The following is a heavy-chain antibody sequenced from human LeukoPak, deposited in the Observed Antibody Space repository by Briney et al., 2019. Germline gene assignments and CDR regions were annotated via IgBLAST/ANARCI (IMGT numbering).Heavy chain of an antibody. Sequence: ASVTVSCTPSGYTFTDYHMHWVRQAPGQGLEWMGWINPHSGGTYYAQKFQGRVTMTRDSSTSTAYMELSNLRSDDTAVYYCARDGPSMVRAVIPFDIWGQGTMVTVSS. D-gene: IGHD3-10*01. CDR3: ARDGPSMVRAVIPFDI. V-gene: IGHV1-2*02. J-gene: IGHJ3*02. CDR2: INPHSGGT. CDR1: GYTFTDYH.